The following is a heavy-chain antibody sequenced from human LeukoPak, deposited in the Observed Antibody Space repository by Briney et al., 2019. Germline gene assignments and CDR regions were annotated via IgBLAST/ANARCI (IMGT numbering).Heavy chain of an antibody. J-gene: IGHJ4*02. CDR1: GFTFSSYE. D-gene: IGHD3-10*01. Sequence: GGSLRLSCAASGFTFSSYEMSWVRQTPGKGLESVSVIYSGGSTYYADSVRGRFTISRDNSKNTLYLQMNSLRVEDTAVYYCARVGGHWGQGTLVTVSS. V-gene: IGHV3-53*01. CDR3: ARVGGH. CDR2: IYSGGST.